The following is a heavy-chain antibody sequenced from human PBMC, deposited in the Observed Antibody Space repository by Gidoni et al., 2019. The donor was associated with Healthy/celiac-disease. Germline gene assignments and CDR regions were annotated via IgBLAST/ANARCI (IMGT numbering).Heavy chain of an antibody. J-gene: IGHJ4*02. CDR1: GYSFTSYW. V-gene: IGHV5-51*01. CDR2: IYPGDSDT. Sequence: EVQLVQSGAEVKKPGESLKISCKGYGYSFTSYWIGWVRQMPGKGLEWMGIIYPGDSDTRYSPSFQGQVTISADKSISTAYLQWSSLKASDTAMYYCARGYDYIWGSYRSDYFDYWGQGTLVTVSS. CDR3: ARGYDYIWGSYRSDYFDY. D-gene: IGHD3-16*02.